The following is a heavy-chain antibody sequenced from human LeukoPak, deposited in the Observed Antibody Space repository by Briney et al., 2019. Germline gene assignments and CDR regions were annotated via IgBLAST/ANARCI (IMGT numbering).Heavy chain of an antibody. CDR3: ARGGIAAAGSDY. J-gene: IGHJ4*02. Sequence: GASVKVSCKASGYTFNGYYMHWVRQAPGQGLEWMGWINPNSGGKNYAQKFQGRVTMTRDTSISTAYMELSRLRSDDTAVYYCARGGIAAAGSDYWGQGTLVTVSS. CDR2: INPNSGGK. D-gene: IGHD6-13*01. CDR1: GYTFNGYY. V-gene: IGHV1-2*02.